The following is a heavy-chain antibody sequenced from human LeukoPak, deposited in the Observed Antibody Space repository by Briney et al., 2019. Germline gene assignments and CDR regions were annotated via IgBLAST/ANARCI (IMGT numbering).Heavy chain of an antibody. D-gene: IGHD3-10*01. CDR1: GFILSRYW. J-gene: IGHJ4*02. V-gene: IGHV3-7*01. CDR2: IKTDGSHT. Sequence: GGSLRLFCAASGFILSRYWMTWVRQAPGKGLEWVANIKTDGSHTYYVDSVKGRFTISRDNAKNLLFLQLGSLRADDTGVYYCARASMGGRDYHLDSWGQGTLVTVSS. CDR3: ARASMGGRDYHLDS.